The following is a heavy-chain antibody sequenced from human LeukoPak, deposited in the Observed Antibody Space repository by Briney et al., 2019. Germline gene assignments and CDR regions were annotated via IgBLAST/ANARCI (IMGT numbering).Heavy chain of an antibody. D-gene: IGHD3-22*01. CDR3: ARQSLDYYETLDAFDI. Sequence: ASVKVSCKASEYTFTDYYIHWMRQAPGQGLEWTGWINCKSGATSYAQKFRGRVTMTKDRPIRTAYMELSRLKSDDTAVYYCARQSLDYYETLDAFDIWGQGTVVTVSS. CDR2: INCKSGAT. V-gene: IGHV1-2*02. CDR1: EYTFTDYY. J-gene: IGHJ3*02.